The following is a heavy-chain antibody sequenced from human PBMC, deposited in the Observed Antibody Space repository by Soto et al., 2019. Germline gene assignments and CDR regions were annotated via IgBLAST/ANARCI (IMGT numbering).Heavy chain of an antibody. CDR1: GCSITGYY. V-gene: IGHV4-59*08. D-gene: IGHD6-6*01. Sequence: SETLSLTCTVSGCSITGYYWSWIGQPPGKGLEWIGYVYFSGSTKYNPSLKSRVTISVDTSKNQFSLKLTSVTAADTAVYYCAVHRPFSSTIYFVCWWQGTLVS. J-gene: IGHJ4*02. CDR2: VYFSGST. CDR3: AVHRPFSSTIYFVC.